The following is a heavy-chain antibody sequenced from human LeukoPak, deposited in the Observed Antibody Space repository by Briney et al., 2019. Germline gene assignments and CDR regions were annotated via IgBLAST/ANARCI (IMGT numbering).Heavy chain of an antibody. J-gene: IGHJ4*02. CDR3: ARVNYDILTGYSYYFDY. D-gene: IGHD3-9*01. CDR2: IYYSGST. V-gene: IGHV4-59*01. Sequence: SETLSLTCTVSGGSISSYYWSWIRQPPGKGLEWIGYIYYSGSTNYNPSLKSRVTISVDMSKNQFSLKLSSVTAADTAVYYCARVNYDILTGYSYYFDYWGQGTLVTVSS. CDR1: GGSISSYY.